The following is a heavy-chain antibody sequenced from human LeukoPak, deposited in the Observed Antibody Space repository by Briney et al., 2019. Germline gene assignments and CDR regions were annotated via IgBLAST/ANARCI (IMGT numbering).Heavy chain of an antibody. CDR1: GFTFSTYA. J-gene: IGHJ3*02. Sequence: GWSLRLSCAASGFTFSTYAMNWVRQAPGKGLEWVSGISGSGGSTYYADSVKGRFTISRDNSKNTVYLQMNSLRADDTAVYYCAKGGSITMMVVTPDAFDIWGQGTMVTVSS. CDR3: AKGGSITMMVVTPDAFDI. V-gene: IGHV3-23*01. CDR2: ISGSGGST. D-gene: IGHD3-22*01.